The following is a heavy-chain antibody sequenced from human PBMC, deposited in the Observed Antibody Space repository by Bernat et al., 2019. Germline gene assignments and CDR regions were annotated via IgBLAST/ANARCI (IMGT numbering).Heavy chain of an antibody. J-gene: IGHJ5*02. CDR2: TYYSGST. Sequence: QVQLQESGPGLVKPSQTLSLTCTVSGGSISSGGYYWSWIRQHPGKGLEWIGYTYYSGSTYYNPSLKSRVTISVDTSKNQFSLKLSSVTAADTAVYYWARSHRRVDTSGIVNWFDPWGQGTLVTVSS. CDR1: GGSISSGGYY. D-gene: IGHD3-16*02. CDR3: ARSHRRVDTSGIVNWFDP. V-gene: IGHV4-31*02.